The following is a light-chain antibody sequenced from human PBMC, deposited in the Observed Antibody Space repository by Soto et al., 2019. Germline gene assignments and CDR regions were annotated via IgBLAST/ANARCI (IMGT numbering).Light chain of an antibody. J-gene: IGKJ1*01. Sequence: DIQLSQSPSSLSASVGDRITITCRSSQSISRNLNWYQQRPGTAPKVLIFGANSLQSGVPSRFSDSGSGTEFTLTISSLQPEDFATYYSQQNYGIPGTLGQGTKVDVK. CDR3: QQNYGIPGT. CDR1: QSISRN. CDR2: GAN. V-gene: IGKV1-39*01.